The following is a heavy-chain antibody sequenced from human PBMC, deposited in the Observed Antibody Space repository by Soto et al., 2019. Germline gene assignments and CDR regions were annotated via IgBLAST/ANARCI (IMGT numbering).Heavy chain of an antibody. CDR3: ARDFGRYDFWSGYSPGNAFDI. V-gene: IGHV1-18*01. Sequence: QVQLVQSGAEVKKPGASVKVSCKASGYTFTSYGISWVRQAPGQGLEWMGWISAYNGNTNYAQKLQGRVTMTTDTPTSTAYMELRSLRSDDTAVYYCARDFGRYDFWSGYSPGNAFDIWGQGTMVTVSS. D-gene: IGHD3-3*01. J-gene: IGHJ3*02. CDR2: ISAYNGNT. CDR1: GYTFTSYG.